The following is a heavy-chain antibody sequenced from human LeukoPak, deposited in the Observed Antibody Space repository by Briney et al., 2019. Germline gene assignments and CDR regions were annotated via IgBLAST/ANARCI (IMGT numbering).Heavy chain of an antibody. V-gene: IGHV3-30*03. Sequence: GGSLRLSCAASGFTFNTYAMHWVRQAPGKGLEWVAVMSFDGSYKHYADSVKGRFTISRDNSKSTLYVQMNSLRVEDTAVYYCARDLHCAGGECYYGFMYWGQGTLVVVSS. D-gene: IGHD2-8*02. J-gene: IGHJ4*02. CDR3: ARDLHCAGGECYYGFMY. CDR1: GFTFNTYA. CDR2: MSFDGSYK.